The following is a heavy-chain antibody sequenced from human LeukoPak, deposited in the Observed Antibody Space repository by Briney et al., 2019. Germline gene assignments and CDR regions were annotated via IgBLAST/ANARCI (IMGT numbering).Heavy chain of an antibody. Sequence: GESLKISCKGTGYSISNYSIGWVRQLPVKGLEWTGMIYPADSDIRYSPSFQGQVTISADKSISTAYLQWNSLKASDTAMYYCARQEYCSGGSCYTWFDPWGQGTLVTVSS. CDR1: GYSISNYS. CDR3: ARQEYCSGGSCYTWFDP. CDR2: IYPADSDI. D-gene: IGHD2-15*01. V-gene: IGHV5-51*01. J-gene: IGHJ5*02.